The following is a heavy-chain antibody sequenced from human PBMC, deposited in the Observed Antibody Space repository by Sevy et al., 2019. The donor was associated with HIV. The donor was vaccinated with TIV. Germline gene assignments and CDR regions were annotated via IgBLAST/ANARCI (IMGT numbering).Heavy chain of an antibody. Sequence: ASVKVSCKASGYTFTSYDINWVRQATGQGLEWMGWMNPNSGNTGYAQKFQGRVTMTRNTSISTAYMELSSLRSEDTAVYYCARGIAAAGLFDYWGQGTLVTVSS. D-gene: IGHD6-13*01. CDR1: GYTFTSYD. V-gene: IGHV1-8*01. J-gene: IGHJ4*02. CDR2: MNPNSGNT. CDR3: ARGIAAAGLFDY.